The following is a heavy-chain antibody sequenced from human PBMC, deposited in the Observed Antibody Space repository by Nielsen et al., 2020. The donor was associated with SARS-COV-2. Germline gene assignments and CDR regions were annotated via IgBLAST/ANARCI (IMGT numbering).Heavy chain of an antibody. CDR1: GFTLTSYA. Sequence: GGSLRLSCAASGFTLTSYAMSWVRQAPGKGRGWVAAIIAIVGRTYHADSVKGRFTISRDNSKNTLYLQMNSLRAEDTAVYYCAKDGWIQLWLRPSLALDYFDYWGQGTLVTVSS. CDR3: AKDGWIQLWLRPSLALDYFDY. CDR2: IIAIVGRT. V-gene: IGHV3-23*01. J-gene: IGHJ4*02. D-gene: IGHD5-18*01.